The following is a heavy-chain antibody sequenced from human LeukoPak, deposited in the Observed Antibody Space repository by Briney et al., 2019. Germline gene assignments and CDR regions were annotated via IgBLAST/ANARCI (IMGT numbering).Heavy chain of an antibody. D-gene: IGHD5-24*01. CDR2: IKQDGSEK. V-gene: IGHV3-7*01. J-gene: IGHJ4*02. CDR3: ARRFKGHYFDY. Sequence: GGPLRHSCAASGFTFNSYWMSWVRQAPGERLEWVANIKQDGSEKYSVDSMKSRFTISRDNAKNSLYLQMNSLRAEDTAVYYCARRFKGHYFDYWGQGTLVTVSS. CDR1: GFTFNSYW.